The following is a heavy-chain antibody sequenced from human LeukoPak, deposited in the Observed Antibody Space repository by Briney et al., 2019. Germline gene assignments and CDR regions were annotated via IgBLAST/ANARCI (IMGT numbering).Heavy chain of an antibody. V-gene: IGHV3-48*01. CDR2: ISSSGSTI. D-gene: IGHD4-23*01. CDR1: GFTFSSYS. CDR3: ARVDYGGNSEAYYFDY. J-gene: IGHJ4*02. Sequence: PGGSLRLSCAASGFTFSSYSMNWVRQAPGKGLEWVSYISSSGSTIYYADSVKGRFTISRDNAKNSLYLQMNSLRAEDTAVYYCARVDYGGNSEAYYFDYWGQGTLVTVSS.